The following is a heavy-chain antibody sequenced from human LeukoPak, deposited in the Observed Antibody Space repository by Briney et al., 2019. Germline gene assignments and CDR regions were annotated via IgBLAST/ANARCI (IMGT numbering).Heavy chain of an antibody. CDR2: MYYSGST. CDR3: AREVDTYYGMDV. Sequence: SETLSLTCTVSGGSISSYYWSWIRQPPGKGLEWIGYMYYSGSTNYNPSLKSRVTISVDTSKNQFSLKLSSVTAADTAVYYCAREVDTYYGMDVWGQGTTVTVSS. D-gene: IGHD5-18*01. J-gene: IGHJ6*02. V-gene: IGHV4-59*12. CDR1: GGSISSYY.